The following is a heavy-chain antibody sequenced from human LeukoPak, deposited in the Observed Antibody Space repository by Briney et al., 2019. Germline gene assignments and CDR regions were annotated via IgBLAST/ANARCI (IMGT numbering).Heavy chain of an antibody. V-gene: IGHV1-69*04. J-gene: IGHJ3*02. Sequence: SVKVSCKASGYTFTSYGISWVRQAPGQGLEWMGRIIPILGIANYAQKFQGRVTITADKSTSTAYMELSSLRSEDTAVYYCARMIPNYYDSSGFEGDAFDIWGQGTMVTVSS. D-gene: IGHD3-22*01. CDR2: IIPILGIA. CDR1: GYTFTSYG. CDR3: ARMIPNYYDSSGFEGDAFDI.